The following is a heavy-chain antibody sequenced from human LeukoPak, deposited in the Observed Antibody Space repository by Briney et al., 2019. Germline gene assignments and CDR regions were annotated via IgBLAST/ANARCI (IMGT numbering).Heavy chain of an antibody. CDR2: IKHNGDEL. D-gene: IGHD3-3*02. CDR1: GFTFSSYW. Sequence: PGGSLRLSCAASGFTFSSYWMTWVRQAPGKGLEWVANIKHNGDELNYVDSVEDRFTISRDNAKNSLYLHMTSLRAEDTAVYYCARELGTFDSWGQGTLVTVSS. J-gene: IGHJ4*02. CDR3: ARELGTFDS. V-gene: IGHV3-7*01.